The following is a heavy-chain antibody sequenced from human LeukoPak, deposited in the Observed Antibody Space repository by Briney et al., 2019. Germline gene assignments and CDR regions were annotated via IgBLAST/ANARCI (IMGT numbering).Heavy chain of an antibody. Sequence: GGSLRLSCAASGFTFSSYSIDWVRQAPGKGLEWPSYISSSSSTMYYADSVKGRFTISRDNAKNSVYLQMNSLRAEDTAVYYCARVWSSGYTKDYWGQGTLVTVSS. J-gene: IGHJ4*02. CDR3: ARVWSSGYTKDY. D-gene: IGHD3-22*01. CDR1: GFTFSSYS. V-gene: IGHV3-48*04. CDR2: ISSSSSTM.